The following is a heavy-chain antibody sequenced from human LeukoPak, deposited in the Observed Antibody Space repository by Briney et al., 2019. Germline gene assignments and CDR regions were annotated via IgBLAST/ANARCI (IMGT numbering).Heavy chain of an antibody. J-gene: IGHJ4*02. Sequence: GGSLRLSCAASGFTFSSYEMNWVRQAPGKGLEWVSYISSSGSTIYYADSVKGRFTISRDNAKKSLYLQMNSLRAEDTAVYYCAGSGRDPDYWGQGTLVTVSS. CDR1: GFTFSSYE. CDR2: ISSSGSTI. V-gene: IGHV3-48*03. D-gene: IGHD3-10*01. CDR3: AGSGRDPDY.